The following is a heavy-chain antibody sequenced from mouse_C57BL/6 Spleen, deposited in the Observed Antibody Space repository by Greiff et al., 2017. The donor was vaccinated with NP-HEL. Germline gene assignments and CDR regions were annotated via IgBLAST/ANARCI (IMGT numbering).Heavy chain of an antibody. CDR3: ARGIYDYLDY. D-gene: IGHD2-3*01. J-gene: IGHJ2*01. CDR2: IDPSDSET. Sequence: QVQLQQPGAELVRPGSSVKLSCKASGYTFTSYWMHWVKQRPIQGLEWIGNIDPSDSETHYNQKFKDKATLTVDKSSSTAYMQLSSLTSEDSAVYYCARGIYDYLDYRGQGTTLTVSS. V-gene: IGHV1-52*01. CDR1: GYTFTSYW.